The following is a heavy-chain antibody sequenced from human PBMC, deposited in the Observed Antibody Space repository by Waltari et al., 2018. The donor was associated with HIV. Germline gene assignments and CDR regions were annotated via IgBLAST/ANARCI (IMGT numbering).Heavy chain of an antibody. CDR3: ARAVQGYCSGGSCENYFDY. CDR2: IYYSGST. CDR1: GGSISSSSYY. J-gene: IGHJ4*02. D-gene: IGHD2-15*01. V-gene: IGHV4-39*01. Sequence: QLQLQESGPGLVKPSETLSLTCTVPGGSISSSSYYWGWIRQPPGQGLEWIGSIYYSGSTYYNPSLKSRVTISVDTSKNQFSLKLSSVTAADTAVYYCARAVQGYCSGGSCENYFDYWGQGTLVTVSS.